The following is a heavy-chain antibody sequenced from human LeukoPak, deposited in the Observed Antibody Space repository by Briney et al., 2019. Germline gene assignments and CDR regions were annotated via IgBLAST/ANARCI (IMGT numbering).Heavy chain of an antibody. CDR2: IYYSGST. Sequence: SETLSLTCTVSGGSISSGGYYWSWIRQHPGKGLEWIGYIYYSGSTYYNPSLKSRVTISVDTSKNQFSLKLSSVTAADTAAYYCARGFASSSSAYWGQGTLVTVSS. J-gene: IGHJ4*02. CDR1: GGSISSGGYY. CDR3: ARGFASSSSAY. D-gene: IGHD6-13*01. V-gene: IGHV4-31*03.